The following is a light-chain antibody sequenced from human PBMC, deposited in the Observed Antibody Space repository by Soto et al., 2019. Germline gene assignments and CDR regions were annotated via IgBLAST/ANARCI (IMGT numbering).Light chain of an antibody. CDR1: QSVSSS. Sequence: DIQMTQSPSSISASVGDRVTITCRASQSVSSSLNWYQQKPGKAPKLLIYAASSLQSGVPSRFSGSGSGTDFTLTISSLQPEDFATYYCQQSYSTPQTFGQGTKVDNK. V-gene: IGKV1-39*01. J-gene: IGKJ1*01. CDR3: QQSYSTPQT. CDR2: AAS.